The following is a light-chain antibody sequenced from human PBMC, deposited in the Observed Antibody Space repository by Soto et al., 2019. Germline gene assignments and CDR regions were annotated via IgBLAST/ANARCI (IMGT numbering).Light chain of an antibody. J-gene: IGLJ1*01. CDR3: SSYTSSSTLV. Sequence: QSALTQPASVSGSPGQSITISCTGTSSDVGGFNYVSWYQQHPGKAPKLMIYEVSNRPSGVSNRVSGSKSGNTASLTISGLQADDEADYYCSSYTSSSTLVFGTGTKLTVL. V-gene: IGLV2-14*01. CDR2: EVS. CDR1: SSDVGGFNY.